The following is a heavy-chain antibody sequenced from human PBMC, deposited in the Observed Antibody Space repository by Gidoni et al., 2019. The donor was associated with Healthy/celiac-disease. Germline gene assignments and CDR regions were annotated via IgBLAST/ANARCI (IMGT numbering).Heavy chain of an antibody. J-gene: IGHJ2*01. CDR2: INHSGST. CDR3: ARNPYNAKWGEGEPDWYFDL. Sequence: QVQLQQWGAGLLKPSETLSLTCAVYGGSFSGYYWSWIRQPPGKGLEWIGEINHSGSTNYNPSLKSRVTISVDTSKNQFSLKLSSVTAADTAVYYCARNPYNAKWGEGEPDWYFDLWGRGTLVTVSS. V-gene: IGHV4-34*01. D-gene: IGHD1-20*01. CDR1: GGSFSGYY.